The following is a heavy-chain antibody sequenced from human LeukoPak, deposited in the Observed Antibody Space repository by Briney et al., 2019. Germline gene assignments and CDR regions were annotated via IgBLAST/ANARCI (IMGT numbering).Heavy chain of an antibody. V-gene: IGHV3-23*01. J-gene: IGHJ3*02. Sequence: QAGGSLRLSCAASGFTFSNYAMSWVRQAPGRGLEWVSGISGSGDYTYYADSLKGRFTSSRDNSKNTLYLQMNSLRAEDTALYYCAKDLTYYYGLGSPTHAFDIWGQGTMVTVSS. CDR2: ISGSGDYT. CDR1: GFTFSNYA. CDR3: AKDLTYYYGLGSPTHAFDI. D-gene: IGHD3-10*01.